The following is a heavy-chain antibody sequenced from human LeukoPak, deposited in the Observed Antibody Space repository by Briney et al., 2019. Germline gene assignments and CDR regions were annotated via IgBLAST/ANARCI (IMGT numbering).Heavy chain of an antibody. Sequence: PSETLSLTCAVYGGSFSGYYWSWIRQPPGKGLEWIGEINHSGSTNYNPSLKSRVTISVDTSKNQFSLKLSSVTAADTAVYYCAAGLDYYDSSGFDYWGQGTLVTVSS. V-gene: IGHV4-34*01. D-gene: IGHD3-22*01. CDR1: GGSFSGYY. CDR2: INHSGST. CDR3: AAGLDYYDSSGFDY. J-gene: IGHJ4*02.